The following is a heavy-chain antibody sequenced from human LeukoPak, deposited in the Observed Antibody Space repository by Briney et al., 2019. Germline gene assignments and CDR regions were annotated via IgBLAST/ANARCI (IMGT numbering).Heavy chain of an antibody. D-gene: IGHD6-6*01. CDR1: GFTFSSYG. V-gene: IGHV3-23*01. Sequence: GGSLRLSCAASGFTFSSYGMSWVRQAPGKGLEWVAAISGSGGTTYYADSVKGRFTISRDNSKNTLYLQMNSLRAEDTAVYYCARVMSSSWFIEYWGQGTLVTVSS. CDR2: ISGSGGTT. CDR3: ARVMSSSWFIEY. J-gene: IGHJ4*02.